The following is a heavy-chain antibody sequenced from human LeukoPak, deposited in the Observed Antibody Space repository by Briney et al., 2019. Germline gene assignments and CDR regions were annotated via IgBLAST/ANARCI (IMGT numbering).Heavy chain of an antibody. CDR3: ARHGVRGLDY. CDR2: IYYSGST. Sequence: SETLSLTCTVSGGSISSYYWSWIRQPPGKGLEWIGYIYYSGSTNYNPSLKSRVTISVDTSKNQFSLKLSSVTAADTAVYYCARHGVRGLDYWGQGTLVTVSS. V-gene: IGHV4-59*08. D-gene: IGHD3-10*01. CDR1: GGSISSYY. J-gene: IGHJ4*02.